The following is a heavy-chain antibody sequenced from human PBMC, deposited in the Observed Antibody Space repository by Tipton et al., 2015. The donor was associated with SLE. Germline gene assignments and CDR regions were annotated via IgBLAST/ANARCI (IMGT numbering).Heavy chain of an antibody. D-gene: IGHD3-22*01. CDR1: GFTFDDYA. Sequence: SLRLSCAASGFTFDDYAMHWVRQAPGKGLEWVSGISWNSGSIGYADSVKGRFTISRDNAKNSLYLQMNSLRAEDTALYYCAKDSSGYYSAFDIWGQGTTVTVSS. CDR2: ISWNSGSI. V-gene: IGHV3-9*01. J-gene: IGHJ3*02. CDR3: AKDSSGYYSAFDI.